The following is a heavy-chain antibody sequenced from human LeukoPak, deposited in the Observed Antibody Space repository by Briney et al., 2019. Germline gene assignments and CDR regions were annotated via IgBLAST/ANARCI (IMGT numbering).Heavy chain of an antibody. J-gene: IGHJ4*02. Sequence: GGSLRLSCAASGFTFSSYSMNWVRQAPGKGLEWVSSISSSSSYIYYADSVKGRFTISRDNAKNSLYLQMNSLRAEDTAVYYCAREREPLDYGDSTNLDYWGQGTLVTVSS. CDR2: ISSSSSYI. CDR1: GFTFSSYS. V-gene: IGHV3-21*01. D-gene: IGHD4/OR15-4a*01. CDR3: AREREPLDYGDSTNLDY.